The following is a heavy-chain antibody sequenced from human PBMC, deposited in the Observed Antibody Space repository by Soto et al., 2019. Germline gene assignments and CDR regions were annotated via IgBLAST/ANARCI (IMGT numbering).Heavy chain of an antibody. V-gene: IGHV1-18*01. Sequence: ASVKVSCKASGYTFTSYGISWVRQAPGQGLEWMGWISAYNGNTNYAQKLQGRVTMTTDTSTSTAHMELRSLRSDDTAVYYCARFRREQYYYYGMDVWGQGTTVTVSS. CDR3: ARFRREQYYYYGMDV. CDR1: GYTFTSYG. CDR2: ISAYNGNT. J-gene: IGHJ6*02.